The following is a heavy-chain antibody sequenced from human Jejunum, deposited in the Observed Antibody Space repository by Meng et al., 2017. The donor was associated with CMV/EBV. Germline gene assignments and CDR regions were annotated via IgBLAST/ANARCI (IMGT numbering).Heavy chain of an antibody. CDR1: GYTITDLD. CDR2: MNPSRGIT. D-gene: IGHD6-13*01. Sequence: VSCKTSGYTITDLDINWVRQATGQGLEWMGWMNPSRGITAYAQKFQGRVTMTRDTSISTAYMELTSLTSEDTAVYYCARGIAAGVDFWGQGTLVTVSS. J-gene: IGHJ4*02. CDR3: ARGIAAGVDF. V-gene: IGHV1-8*01.